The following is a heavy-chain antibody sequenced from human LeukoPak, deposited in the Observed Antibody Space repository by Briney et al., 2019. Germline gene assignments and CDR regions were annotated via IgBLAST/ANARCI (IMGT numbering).Heavy chain of an antibody. CDR1: GYTFTSYY. CDR3: ARGGYQY. Sequence: ASVTVSCKASGYTFTSYYMHWVRQAPGQGLEWMGWMNPNSGNTGYAQKFQGRVTMTRNTSISTAYMELSSLRSEDTAVYYCARGGYQYWGQGTLVTVSS. J-gene: IGHJ4*02. D-gene: IGHD2-2*01. V-gene: IGHV1-8*02. CDR2: MNPNSGNT.